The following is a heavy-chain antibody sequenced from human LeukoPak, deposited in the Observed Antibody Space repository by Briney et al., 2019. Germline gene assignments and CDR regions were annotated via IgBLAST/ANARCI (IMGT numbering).Heavy chain of an antibody. CDR2: ILGSGGST. Sequence: PGGSLRLSCAPSGFTFSNYAMSWVRQAPGKGLEWVSAILGSGGSTYYADSVKGRFTVSRDNSKSTLYLRMNSLRAEDTALYYCAKWGDYDVLTGYYGPDYWGQGTLVTVSS. CDR1: GFTFSNYA. D-gene: IGHD3-9*01. CDR3: AKWGDYDVLTGYYGPDY. V-gene: IGHV3-23*01. J-gene: IGHJ4*02.